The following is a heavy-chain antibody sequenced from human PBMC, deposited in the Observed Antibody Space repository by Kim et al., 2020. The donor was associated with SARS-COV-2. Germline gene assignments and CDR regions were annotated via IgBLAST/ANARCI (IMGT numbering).Heavy chain of an antibody. CDR2: N. J-gene: IGHJ4*02. CDR3: ARGRGVTRFDY. Sequence: NNYNPSLKSRVTISVDTSKNQFSLKLSSVTAADTAVYYCARGRGVTRFDYWGQGTLVTVSS. V-gene: IGHV4-34*01. D-gene: IGHD3-10*01.